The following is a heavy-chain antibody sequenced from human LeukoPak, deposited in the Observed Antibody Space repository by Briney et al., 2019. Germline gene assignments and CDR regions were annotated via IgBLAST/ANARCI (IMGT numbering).Heavy chain of an antibody. J-gene: IGHJ6*02. D-gene: IGHD3-10*01. V-gene: IGHV3-30-3*01. CDR3: ALWGPSGMDV. CDR1: GFTFSSYA. CDR2: ISYDGSNK. Sequence: GALRLSCAASGFTFSSYAMHWVRQAPGKGLEWVAVISYDGSNKYYADSVKGRFTISRDNSKNTLYLQMNSLRAEDTAVYYCALWGPSGMDVWGQGTTVTVSS.